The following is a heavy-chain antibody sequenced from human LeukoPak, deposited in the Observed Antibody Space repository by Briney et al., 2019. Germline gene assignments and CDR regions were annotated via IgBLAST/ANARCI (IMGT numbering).Heavy chain of an antibody. CDR3: ARVTGYTIEDYFDY. CDR1: GGSFSDYY. V-gene: IGHV4-59*01. CDR2: IYYSGST. Sequence: SETLSLTCAVYGGSFSDYYWSWIRQPPGKGLEWIGYIYYSGSTNYNPSLKSRVTISVKTSKNQFSLKLRSVTAADTALYYCARVTGYTIEDYFDYWGQRTLVTVSS. J-gene: IGHJ4*02. D-gene: IGHD3-9*01.